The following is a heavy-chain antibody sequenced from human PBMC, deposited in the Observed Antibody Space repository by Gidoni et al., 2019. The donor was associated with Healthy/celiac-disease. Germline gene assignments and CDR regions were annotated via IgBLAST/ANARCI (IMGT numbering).Heavy chain of an antibody. CDR3: ATRSDYGDYGIDY. D-gene: IGHD4-17*01. J-gene: IGHJ4*02. CDR1: GGSISSSSYY. V-gene: IGHV4-39*07. CDR2: IYYSGST. Sequence: QLQLQESGPGLVKPSETLSLTCTVSGGSISSSSYYWGWIRQPPGKGLEWIGSIYYSGSTYYNPSLKSRVTISVDTSKNQFSLKLSSVTAADTAVYYCATRSDYGDYGIDYWGQGTLVTVSS.